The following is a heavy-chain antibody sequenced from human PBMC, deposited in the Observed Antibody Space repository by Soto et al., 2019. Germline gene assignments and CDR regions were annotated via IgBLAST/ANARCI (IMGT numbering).Heavy chain of an antibody. CDR3: AKMSSENYYDPVFS. CDR1: GFIFSDYY. Sequence: QVQLVESGGGLVKTGGSLRLACGASGFIFSDYYMSWGRQAPGKGLEWVANISSSGNTIYYAASVKGRFTISRDNAKNSVFLQMNGLRAEGTALYFCAKMSSENYYDPVFSWGQGTLVTVSS. V-gene: IGHV3-11*01. CDR2: ISSSGNTI. D-gene: IGHD3-22*01. J-gene: IGHJ4*02.